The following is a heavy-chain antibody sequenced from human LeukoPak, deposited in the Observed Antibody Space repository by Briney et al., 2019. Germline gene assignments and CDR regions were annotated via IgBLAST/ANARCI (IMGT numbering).Heavy chain of an antibody. CDR2: IKQDGSEK. Sequence: GGSLRLSCAASGFTFSSYWMSWVRQAPGKGLEWVANIKQDGSEKYYVDSVKGRFTISRDNAKNSLYLQIDSLRAEDTAVYYCAREILYDSTGYYLWGQGTLVTVSS. J-gene: IGHJ4*02. CDR1: GFTFSSYW. V-gene: IGHV3-7*03. CDR3: AREILYDSTGYYL. D-gene: IGHD3-22*01.